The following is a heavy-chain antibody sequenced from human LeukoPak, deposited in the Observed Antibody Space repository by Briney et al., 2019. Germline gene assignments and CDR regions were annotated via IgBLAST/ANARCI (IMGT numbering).Heavy chain of an antibody. CDR2: INAGNGNT. Sequence: ASVTVSCKASGYTFTSYAMHWVRQAPGQRLEWMGWINAGNGNTKYSQKFQGRVAITRDTSASTAYMELSSLRSEDTAVYYCAREALGLWILGYWGQGTLVTVSS. CDR3: AREALGLWILGY. CDR1: GYTFTSYA. J-gene: IGHJ4*02. V-gene: IGHV1-3*01. D-gene: IGHD2-2*03.